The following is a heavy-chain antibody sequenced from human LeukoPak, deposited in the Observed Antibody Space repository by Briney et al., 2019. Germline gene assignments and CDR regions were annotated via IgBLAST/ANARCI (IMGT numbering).Heavy chain of an antibody. CDR3: ARAIYCSGGSCYLGKYYYYYMDV. CDR2: IYYSGST. D-gene: IGHD2-15*01. J-gene: IGHJ6*03. Sequence: SQTLSLTYTVSGGSISSGDYYWSWIRQPPGKGLEWIGYIYYSGSTYYNPSLKSRVTISVDTSKNQFSLKLSSVTAADTAVYYCARAIYCSGGSCYLGKYYYYYMDVWGKGTTVTVSS. CDR1: GGSISSGDYY. V-gene: IGHV4-30-4*08.